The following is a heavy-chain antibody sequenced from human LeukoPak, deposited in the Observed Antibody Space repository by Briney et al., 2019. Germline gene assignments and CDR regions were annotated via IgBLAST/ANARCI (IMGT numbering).Heavy chain of an antibody. CDR3: AADYYDSSGYH. D-gene: IGHD3-22*01. CDR2: LHYSGST. Sequence: PSETLSLTCTVSGGSISGYYWSWIRQPPGKGLEWIGYLHYSGSTNYNPSLKSRVTISVDTSKNQFSLKLSSVTAADTAVYYCAADYYDSSGYHWGQGTLVTVSS. CDR1: GGSISGYY. V-gene: IGHV4-59*12. J-gene: IGHJ5*02.